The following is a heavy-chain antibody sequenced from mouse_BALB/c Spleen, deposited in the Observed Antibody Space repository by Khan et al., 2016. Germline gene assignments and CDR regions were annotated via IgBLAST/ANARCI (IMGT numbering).Heavy chain of an antibody. CDR2: IYPYNGGT. J-gene: IGHJ3*01. CDR3: ARWGYYGSSSFAY. D-gene: IGHD1-1*01. CDR1: GYTFTDYN. Sequence: VQLQQSGPELVKPGASVKLSCTASGYTFTDYNMHWVKQSHGKSLEWIGYIYPYNGGTGYTQKFKSKATLTVDNSYSTAYMELRSLTSEDSAVYDLARWGYYGSSSFAYWGQGTLVTVSA. V-gene: IGHV1S29*02.